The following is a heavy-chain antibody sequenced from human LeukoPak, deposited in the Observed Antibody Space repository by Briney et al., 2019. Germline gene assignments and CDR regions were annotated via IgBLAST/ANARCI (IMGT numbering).Heavy chain of an antibody. CDR1: GGSISSTNYY. V-gene: IGHV4-39*01. D-gene: IGHD6-19*01. J-gene: IGHJ4*02. CDR2: IYYSGST. Sequence: SETLSLTCSVSGGSISSTNYYWGWIRQPPGKGLEWIGSIYYSGSTYYNPSLKSRVTISVDTSKNQFSLKLSSVAAADTAVYHCARHLYGSGLHRIDYWGQGTLVTVSS. CDR3: ARHLYGSGLHRIDY.